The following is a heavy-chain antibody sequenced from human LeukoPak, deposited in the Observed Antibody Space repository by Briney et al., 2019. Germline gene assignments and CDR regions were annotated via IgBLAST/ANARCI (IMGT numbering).Heavy chain of an antibody. CDR3: ARGVEPLAANTLAY. Sequence: WGTLRLSCAASGFTVITNDMTWVRQAPGKGLEWVSVIYSDGNTKYADSVQGRFTISRDNSKNTLYLEMNSLSPDDTAVYYCARGVEPLAANTLAYWGQGTLVTVSS. CDR1: GFTVITND. D-gene: IGHD1-14*01. CDR2: IYSDGNT. J-gene: IGHJ4*02. V-gene: IGHV3-53*01.